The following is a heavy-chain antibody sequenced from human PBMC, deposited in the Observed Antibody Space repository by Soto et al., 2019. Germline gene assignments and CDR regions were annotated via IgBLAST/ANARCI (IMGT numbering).Heavy chain of an antibody. D-gene: IGHD3-3*02. CDR3: ARSLLNVILPLGY. V-gene: IGHV1-2*02. CDR1: GYTFSSYY. CDR2: INTLSGDT. J-gene: IGHJ4*02. Sequence: QVQLVQSGAEVKKPGASVKVSCKASGYTFSSYYMHWVRQAPGQGLEWVGWINTLSGDTSFPQKFQGRLAMTRDTSIDTAFMEVSRLTSDDTAIYYCARSLLNVILPLGYWGQGTLVSVSS.